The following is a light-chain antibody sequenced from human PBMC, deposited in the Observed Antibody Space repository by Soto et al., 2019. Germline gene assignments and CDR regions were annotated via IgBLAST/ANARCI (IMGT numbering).Light chain of an antibody. J-gene: IGLJ2*01. V-gene: IGLV2-14*03. CDR1: SSDIGAYNF. CDR2: DVN. CDR3: TSGTTSTTMV. Sequence: QSVLTQPASVSGSPGQSVTISCTGTSSDIGAYNFVSWYQQHPGKAPKLMLYDVNIRPSGVSNRFSGSKSGNTAALTISGLQAEDEAYYYCTSGTTSTTMVFGGGTKVTVL.